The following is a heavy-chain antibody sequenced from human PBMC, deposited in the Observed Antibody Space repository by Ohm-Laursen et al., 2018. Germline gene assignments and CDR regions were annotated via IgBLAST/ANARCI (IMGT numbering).Heavy chain of an antibody. CDR3: VRDHQYTFDV. CDR2: INEVSSHI. D-gene: IGHD2/OR15-2a*01. Sequence: SLRLSCAASGFTFSSFSMNWVRQAPGKGLEWISYINEVSSHIYDADSVKGRITVARDNAKNSLYLQMDSLRADDTAVYYCVRDHQYTFDVWGQGTVVTVSS. V-gene: IGHV3-21*01. CDR1: GFTFSSFS. J-gene: IGHJ3*01.